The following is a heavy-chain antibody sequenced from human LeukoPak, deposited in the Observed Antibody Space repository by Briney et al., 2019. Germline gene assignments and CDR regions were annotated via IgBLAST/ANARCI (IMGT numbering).Heavy chain of an antibody. CDR3: AKEYGSAWFFDY. CDR2: ISGSGAGT. V-gene: IGHV3-23*01. J-gene: IGHJ4*02. Sequence: QTGGSLRLSCAASGFTFSSYAMSWVRQAPGKGLEWVSAISGSGAGTYYADSVKGRFTISRDNSKNTLYLQMNSLRAEDTAIYYCAKEYGSAWFFDYWGQGTLVTVSS. CDR1: GFTFSSYA. D-gene: IGHD6-19*01.